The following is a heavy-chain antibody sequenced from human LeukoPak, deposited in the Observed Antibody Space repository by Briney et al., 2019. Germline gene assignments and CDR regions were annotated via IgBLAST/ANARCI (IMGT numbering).Heavy chain of an antibody. CDR3: ARFAAGGSYYYYMDV. CDR2: IGTSSTTI. V-gene: IGHV3-48*01. CDR1: GFTFSSYT. Sequence: GRSLRLSCAASGFTFSSYTMNWVRQPPGKGLEWVSNIGTSSTTIYYADSVKGRFTISRDNAKNSLYLQMNSLRADDTAVYYCARFAAGGSYYYYMDVWGKGTTVTVSS. J-gene: IGHJ6*03. D-gene: IGHD6-25*01.